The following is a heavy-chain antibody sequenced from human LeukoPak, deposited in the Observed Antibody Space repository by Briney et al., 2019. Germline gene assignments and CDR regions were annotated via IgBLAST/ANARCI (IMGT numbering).Heavy chain of an antibody. CDR2: ISSSSSYI. D-gene: IGHD3-3*01. CDR3: ARDSLITIFGVVIMRDAFDI. V-gene: IGHV3-21*01. J-gene: IGHJ3*02. Sequence: GGSLRLSCAASGFTFSSYSMNWVRQAPGKGLEWVSSISSSSSYIYYADSVKGRFTISRDNAKNSLYLQMNSLRAEDTAVYYCARDSLITIFGVVIMRDAFDIWGQGTMVTVSS. CDR1: GFTFSSYS.